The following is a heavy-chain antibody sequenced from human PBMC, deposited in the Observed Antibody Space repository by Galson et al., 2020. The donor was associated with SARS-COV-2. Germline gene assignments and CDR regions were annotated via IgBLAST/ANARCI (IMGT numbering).Heavy chain of an antibody. CDR3: ARHLDGYNGYRWYFDL. Sequence: ETSETLSLTCSASISTYYWSWIRQPPGKGLEWIGYIYYSGSTNYNPSLKSRVTISVDTSKNHFSLKLSSVTAADTAVYYCARHLDGYNGYRWYFDLWGRGTLVTVSS. CDR1: ISTYY. CDR2: IYYSGST. J-gene: IGHJ2*01. V-gene: IGHV4-59*08. D-gene: IGHD5-12*01.